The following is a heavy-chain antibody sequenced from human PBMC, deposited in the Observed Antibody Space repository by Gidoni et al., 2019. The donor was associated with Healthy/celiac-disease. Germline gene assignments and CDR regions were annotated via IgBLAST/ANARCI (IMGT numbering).Heavy chain of an antibody. CDR2: IKSKTDGGTT. Sequence: EVQLLESGGGLVKPGGSLRPPFAPSGFTFINAWMSWVRQAPGKGREWVGRIKSKTDGGTTDYAAPVKGRFTISRDDSKNTLYLQMNSLKTEDTAVYYCTTEGVYDSSGYFDYWGQGTLVTVSS. J-gene: IGHJ4*02. V-gene: IGHV3-15*01. D-gene: IGHD3-22*01. CDR1: GFTFINAW. CDR3: TTEGVYDSSGYFDY.